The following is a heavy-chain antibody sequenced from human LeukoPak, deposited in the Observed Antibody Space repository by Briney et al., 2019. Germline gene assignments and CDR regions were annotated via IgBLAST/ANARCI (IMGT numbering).Heavy chain of an antibody. J-gene: IGHJ4*02. Sequence: GGSLRLSCAASGFTFSSYSMNWVRQAPGKGLEWVSSISSSSSYIYYADSVKGRFTISRDNAKNALYLQMNSLRAEDTAVYYCARAVDIVATPDYWGQGTLVTVSS. CDR3: ARAVDIVATPDY. D-gene: IGHD5-12*01. CDR2: ISSSSSYI. V-gene: IGHV3-21*01. CDR1: GFTFSSYS.